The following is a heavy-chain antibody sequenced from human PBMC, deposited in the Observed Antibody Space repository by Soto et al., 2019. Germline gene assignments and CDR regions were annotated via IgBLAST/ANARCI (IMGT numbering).Heavy chain of an antibody. D-gene: IGHD3-10*01. J-gene: IGHJ3*01. Sequence: ASVKVSCKASGYTFTSYGISWVRQAPGQGLEWMGWISAYNGNTNYAQKLQGRVTMTTDTSTSTAYMELRSLRSDDTAVYYCARGGSRITMVRGVNDAFDLWGQGIMVTVSS. CDR1: GYTFTSYG. V-gene: IGHV1-18*01. CDR2: ISAYNGNT. CDR3: ARGGSRITMVRGVNDAFDL.